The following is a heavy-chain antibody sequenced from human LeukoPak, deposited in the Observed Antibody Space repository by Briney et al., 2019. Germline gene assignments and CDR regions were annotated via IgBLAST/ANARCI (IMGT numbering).Heavy chain of an antibody. CDR3: AKGAAAAGTTVEPYDY. Sequence: GGSLRLSCAASGFTFSSYSMNWVRQAPGKGLEWVSAISGSGGSTYYADSVKGRFTISRDNSKNTLYLQMNSLRAEDTAVYYCAKGAAAAGTTVEPYDYWGQGTLVTVSS. CDR2: ISGSGGST. D-gene: IGHD6-13*01. CDR1: GFTFSSYS. J-gene: IGHJ4*02. V-gene: IGHV3-23*01.